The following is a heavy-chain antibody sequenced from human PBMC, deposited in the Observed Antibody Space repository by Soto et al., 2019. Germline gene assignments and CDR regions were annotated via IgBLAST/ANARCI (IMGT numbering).Heavy chain of an antibody. Sequence: EVQLVESGGGLVKPGGSLRLSCAASGFTFSSYSMNWVRQAPGKGLEWVSSISSSSSYIYYADSVKGRFTISRDNAKNSLYLQMNSLRAEDTAVYYCARDLGAVAAAGTGWFDPWGQGTLVTVSS. CDR2: ISSSSSYI. D-gene: IGHD6-13*01. V-gene: IGHV3-21*01. CDR1: GFTFSSYS. CDR3: ARDLGAVAAAGTGWFDP. J-gene: IGHJ5*02.